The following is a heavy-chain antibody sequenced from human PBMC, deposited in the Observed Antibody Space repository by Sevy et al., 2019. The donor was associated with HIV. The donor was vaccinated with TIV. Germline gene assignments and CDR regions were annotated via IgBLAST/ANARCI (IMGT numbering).Heavy chain of an antibody. J-gene: IGHJ6*02. CDR2: MNPNSGNT. D-gene: IGHD3-3*01. CDR3: ASKQGRPGILAAYYYYGMDV. V-gene: IGHV1-8*01. CDR1: GYTFTSYD. Sequence: ASVKVSCKASGYTFTSYDINWVRQATGQGLEWMGWMNPNSGNTGYAQKFQGRVTMTRNTSISTAYMELSSLRSEDTAVYYCASKQGRPGILAAYYYYGMDVWGQGTTVTVSS.